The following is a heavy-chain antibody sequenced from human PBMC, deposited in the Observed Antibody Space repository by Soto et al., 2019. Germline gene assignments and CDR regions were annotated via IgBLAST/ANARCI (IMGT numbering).Heavy chain of an antibody. D-gene: IGHD3-10*01. CDR3: AKDLHRFAMDV. J-gene: IGHJ6*02. CDR1: GFTFSSYG. V-gene: IGHV3-30*18. Sequence: GGSLRLSCAASGFTFSSYGMHWVRQAPGKGLEWVAVISYDGSNKYYADSVKGRFTISRDNSMNTLYLQMNSLRADDTAIEYCAKDLHRFAMDVWGQGTTVTVSS. CDR2: ISYDGSNK.